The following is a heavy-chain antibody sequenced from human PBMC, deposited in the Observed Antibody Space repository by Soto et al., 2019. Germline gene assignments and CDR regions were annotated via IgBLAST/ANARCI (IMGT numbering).Heavy chain of an antibody. D-gene: IGHD6-13*01. J-gene: IGHJ4*02. V-gene: IGHV2-5*02. Sequence: QITLKESGPTLVKPTQTLTLTCTFSGFSLSSSGVGVGWIRQPPGKALEWLALIYWDNYKQYSPSLKNRFTNTEDTSKNQVVLTMTKMEPVDTGTYYCARVMGSGTVGVFDYWGQGTLVTVSS. CDR2: IYWDNYK. CDR1: GFSLSSSGVG. CDR3: ARVMGSGTVGVFDY.